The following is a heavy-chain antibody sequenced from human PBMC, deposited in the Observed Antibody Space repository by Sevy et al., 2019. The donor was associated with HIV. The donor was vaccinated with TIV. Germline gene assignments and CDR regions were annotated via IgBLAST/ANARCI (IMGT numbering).Heavy chain of an antibody. V-gene: IGHV1-2*02. CDR2: INPNSGGT. Sequence: ASVKVSCKASGYTFTGYYIYWVRQAPGQGLEWMGWINPNSGGTNYAQKFQGRVTMTTDTSINTAYMELSRLRSDDTAVYYCARDAQLWSYNWLDPSGQGTLVTVSS. J-gene: IGHJ5*02. D-gene: IGHD5-18*01. CDR1: GYTFTGYY. CDR3: ARDAQLWSYNWLDP.